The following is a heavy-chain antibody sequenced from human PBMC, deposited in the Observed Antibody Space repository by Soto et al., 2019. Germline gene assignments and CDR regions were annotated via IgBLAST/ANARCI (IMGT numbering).Heavy chain of an antibody. CDR2: INHSGST. CDR1: GGSFSGYY. D-gene: IGHD3-3*01. J-gene: IGHJ4*02. V-gene: IGHV4-34*01. Sequence: SETLSLTCAVYGGSFSGYYWSWIRQPPGKGLEWIGEINHSGSTNYNPSLKSRVTISVDTSKNQFSLKLSSVTAADTAVYYCARVGLEMEYDFWKYFNYWDQGTLVTVSP. CDR3: ARVGLEMEYDFWKYFNY.